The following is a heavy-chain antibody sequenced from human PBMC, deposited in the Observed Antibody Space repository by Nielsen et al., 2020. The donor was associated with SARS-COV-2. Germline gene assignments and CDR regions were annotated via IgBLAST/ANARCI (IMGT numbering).Heavy chain of an antibody. D-gene: IGHD3-3*01. J-gene: IGHJ5*02. V-gene: IGHV4-59*08. CDR1: GGSMSYYY. CDR3: ARHYHDFWSGYLAASWFDP. CDR2: IYYNGNT. Sequence: SETLSLTCTVSGGSMSYYYWSWFRQPPGKGLEWIGYIYYNGNTNYNPSLKSRVTISVDTSKNQFSLKLDSVTAADTAVYYCARHYHDFWSGYLAASWFDPWGQGTSVTVSS.